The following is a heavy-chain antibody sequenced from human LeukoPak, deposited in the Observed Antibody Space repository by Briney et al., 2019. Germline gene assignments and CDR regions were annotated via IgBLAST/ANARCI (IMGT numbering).Heavy chain of an antibody. V-gene: IGHV4-34*01. CDR1: IDSFTNYY. CDR3: ARVVYCSGGSCLYYFDY. D-gene: IGHD2-15*01. CDR2: VSDSGGT. Sequence: PSETLSLTCAVYIDSFTNYYWNWIRQTPGKGLEWIGEVSDSGGTNINPSLRSRVILSVDTSKNQFSLKLISVTAADTAVYYCARVVYCSGGSCLYYFDYWGQGTLVTVSS. J-gene: IGHJ4*02.